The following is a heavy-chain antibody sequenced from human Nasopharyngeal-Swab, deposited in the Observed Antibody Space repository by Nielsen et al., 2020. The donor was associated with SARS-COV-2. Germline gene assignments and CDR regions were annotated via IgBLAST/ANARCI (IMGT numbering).Heavy chain of an antibody. CDR1: GGSISSYY. V-gene: IGHV4-4*07. CDR2: IHNSGST. J-gene: IGHJ4*02. D-gene: IGHD6-13*01. Sequence: SETLSLTCTVSGGSISSYYWSWVRQPAGKGLEWIGHIHNSGSTNYNPSLKSRVTMSVDTSKNQFSLKLSSVTAADTAVYYCARGGSSSWYVDYYFDYWGQGTLVTVSS. CDR3: ARGGSSSWYVDYYFDY.